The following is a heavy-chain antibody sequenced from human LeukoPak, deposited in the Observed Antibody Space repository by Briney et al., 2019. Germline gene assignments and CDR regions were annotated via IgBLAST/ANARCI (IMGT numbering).Heavy chain of an antibody. D-gene: IGHD3-10*01. J-gene: IGHJ5*02. CDR3: ARPLMYYYGSETYFWFDP. Sequence: GGSLRLSCAASGFTVTTHYMTWVRQAPGKGLEWVSVIYTGGDTYYADSVKGRFIISRDDSKDTLYLQMNRLRAEDTAVYYCARPLMYYYGSETYFWFDPWGQGTLVTVSS. CDR2: IYTGGDT. V-gene: IGHV3-66*04. CDR1: GFTVTTHY.